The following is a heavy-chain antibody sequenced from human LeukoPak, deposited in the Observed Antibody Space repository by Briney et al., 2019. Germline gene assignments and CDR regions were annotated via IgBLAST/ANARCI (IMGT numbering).Heavy chain of an antibody. CDR3: ARSGTPGDIVVVPAAMGFDY. CDR2: IYPGDSDT. J-gene: IGHJ4*02. D-gene: IGHD2-2*01. Sequence: GESLKISCKGSGYSFTSYWIGWVRQMPGKGLGWMGIIYPGDSDTRYSPSFQGQVTISADKSISTAYLQWSSLKASDTAMYYCARSGTPGDIVVVPAAMGFDYWGQGTLVTVSS. CDR1: GYSFTSYW. V-gene: IGHV5-51*01.